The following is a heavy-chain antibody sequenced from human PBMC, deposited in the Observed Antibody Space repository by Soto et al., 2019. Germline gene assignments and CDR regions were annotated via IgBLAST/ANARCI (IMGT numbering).Heavy chain of an antibody. Sequence: QLQLQESGPGLVKPSETLSLTCTVSGGSISSSNYYWGWIRQPPGKGLEWIGSIYYGGSTYYNPYRKTRVTISVDTSKNQFSLKLNSVTAADTDVYYGARQWEGGRCAFDIWGQGTMVTVSS. CDR3: ARQWEGGRCAFDI. V-gene: IGHV4-39*01. D-gene: IGHD1-26*01. J-gene: IGHJ3*02. CDR1: GGSISSSNYY. CDR2: IYYGGST.